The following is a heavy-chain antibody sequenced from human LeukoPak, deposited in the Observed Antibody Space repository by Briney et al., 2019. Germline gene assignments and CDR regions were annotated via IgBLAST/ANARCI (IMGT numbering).Heavy chain of an antibody. J-gene: IGHJ3*02. CDR2: FEPEDGET. CDR3: ATDFTYYYGSGSYCSFDI. Sequence: GASVKVSGKVSGYTLAELSMHWVRQAPGKGREWMGGFEPEDGETVYAQKFQGRVTMTEDTSTDTAYMELSSLRSEDTAVYYCATDFTYYYGSGSYCSFDIWGQGTMVTVSS. CDR1: GYTLAELS. V-gene: IGHV1-24*01. D-gene: IGHD3-10*01.